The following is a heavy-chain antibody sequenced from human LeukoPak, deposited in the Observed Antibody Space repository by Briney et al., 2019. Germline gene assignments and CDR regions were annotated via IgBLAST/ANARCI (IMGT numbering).Heavy chain of an antibody. CDR3: AKDGTVTKNFDY. CDR1: GFTFSSYG. V-gene: IGHV3-30*18. Sequence: GGSLRLSCAASGFTFSSYGMHWVRQAPGKGLEWVAVISYDGSNKYYADSVKGRLTISRDNSKNTLYLQMNSLRAEDTAVYYCAKDGTVTKNFDYWGQGTLVTVSS. CDR2: ISYDGSNK. D-gene: IGHD4-17*01. J-gene: IGHJ4*02.